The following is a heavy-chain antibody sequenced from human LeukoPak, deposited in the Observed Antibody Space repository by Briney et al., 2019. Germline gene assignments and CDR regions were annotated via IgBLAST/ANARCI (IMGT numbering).Heavy chain of an antibody. J-gene: IGHJ4*02. D-gene: IGHD6-19*01. Sequence: SETLSLTCTVSGGSISSYYWSWIRQPPGKGLEWIGYIYYSGSTYYNPSLKSRVTISVDTSKNQFSLKLSSVTAADTAVYYCARDGYSSGCLDYWGQGTLVTVSS. CDR2: IYYSGST. CDR1: GGSISSYY. CDR3: ARDGYSSGCLDY. V-gene: IGHV4-59*12.